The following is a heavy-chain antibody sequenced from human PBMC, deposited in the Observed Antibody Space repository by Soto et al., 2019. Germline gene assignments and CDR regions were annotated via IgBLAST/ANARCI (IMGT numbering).Heavy chain of an antibody. J-gene: IGHJ4*02. V-gene: IGHV3-30*18. D-gene: IGHD4-17*01. Sequence: QVKLVESGGGVVQPGRSLRLSCAASGFTFSTYGVHWVRQAPGKGLEWVAVISSDGSEKYYAGSVKGRVSISRDNSKSTLYLQMDSLRAEDTAVYYCAKGAVTTSLYYFDYWGQGTLVTVSS. CDR2: ISSDGSEK. CDR1: GFTFSTYG. CDR3: AKGAVTTSLYYFDY.